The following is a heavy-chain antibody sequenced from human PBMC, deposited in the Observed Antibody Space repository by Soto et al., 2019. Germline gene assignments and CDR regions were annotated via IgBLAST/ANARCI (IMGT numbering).Heavy chain of an antibody. CDR1: GFTFSSYA. Sequence: PGGSLRLSCAASGFTFSSYAIHWVRQAPGKGLEWVAVISYDGSNKYYADSVKGRFTISRDNSKNTLYPPMNSLRTEDTAVSYWARGPGYGDYVFYFDYWGQRTRGTVAS. V-gene: IGHV3-30-3*01. CDR2: ISYDGSNK. CDR3: ARGPGYGDYVFYFDY. J-gene: IGHJ4*02. D-gene: IGHD4-17*01.